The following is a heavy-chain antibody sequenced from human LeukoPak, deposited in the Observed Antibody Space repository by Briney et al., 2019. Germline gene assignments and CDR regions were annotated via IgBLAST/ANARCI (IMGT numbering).Heavy chain of an antibody. D-gene: IGHD3-3*01. CDR1: GGSISSGGYS. J-gene: IGHJ6*02. Sequence: MASETLSLTCAVSGGSISSGGYSWSWIRQPPGKGLEWIGYIYHSGSTYYNPSLKSRVTISVDTSKNQFSLKLSSVTAADTAVYYCAIFGVVIGPRGMDVWGQGTTVTVSS. CDR3: AIFGVVIGPRGMDV. CDR2: IYHSGST. V-gene: IGHV4-30-2*01.